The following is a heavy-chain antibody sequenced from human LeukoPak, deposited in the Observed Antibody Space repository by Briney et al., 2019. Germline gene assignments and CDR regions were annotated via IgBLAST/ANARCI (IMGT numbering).Heavy chain of an antibody. D-gene: IGHD3-16*01. V-gene: IGHV4-4*07. CDR3: ARVLAEKAAVWRDDVFDI. CDR2: IYTSGST. J-gene: IGHJ3*02. Sequence: PSETLSLTCTVSGGSISSYYWSWIRQPAGKGLEWIGRIYTSGSTNYNPSLKSRVTISVDTSKNQFALRVNSVTAADTAVYYCARVLAEKAAVWRDDVFDIWGQGTMVTVSS. CDR1: GGSISSYY.